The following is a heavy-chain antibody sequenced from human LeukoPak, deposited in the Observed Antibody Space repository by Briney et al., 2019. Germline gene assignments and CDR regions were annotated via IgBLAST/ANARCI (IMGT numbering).Heavy chain of an antibody. J-gene: IGHJ3*02. D-gene: IGHD5-18*01. CDR1: GGSISSSSYY. CDR2: IYYSGST. V-gene: IGHV4-39*07. Sequence: SETLSLTCTVSGGSISSSSYYWGWIRQPPGKGLEWIGSIYYSGSTYYNPSLKSRVTMSVDTSKNQFSLKLSSVTAADTAVYYCARASPLQLWDLSAFDIWGQGTMVTVSS. CDR3: ARASPLQLWDLSAFDI.